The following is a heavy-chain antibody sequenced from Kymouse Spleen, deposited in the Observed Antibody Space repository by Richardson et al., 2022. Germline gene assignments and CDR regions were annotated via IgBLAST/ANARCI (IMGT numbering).Heavy chain of an antibody. CDR2: INHSGST. CDR3: ARGIAVAFDI. CDR1: GGSFSGYY. D-gene: IGHD6-19*01. V-gene: IGHV4-34*01. Sequence: QVQLQQWGAGLLKPSETLSLTCAVYGGSFSGYYWSWIRQPPGKGLEWIGEINHSGSTNYNPSLKSRVTISVDTSKNQFSLKLSSVTAADTAVYYCARGIAVAFDIWGQGTMVTVSS. J-gene: IGHJ3*02.